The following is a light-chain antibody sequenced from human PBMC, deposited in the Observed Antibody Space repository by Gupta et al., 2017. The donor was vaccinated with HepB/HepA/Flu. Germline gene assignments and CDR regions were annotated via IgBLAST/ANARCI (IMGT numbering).Light chain of an antibody. CDR3: MQGTFWWT. Sequence: EVVMTHSPLSLPVTLGQSASISCKSSQSLVHTDGYIYLNWFHQRPGQSPRRLIYKVSNRDSGVPDRFSGSGSGTDFTLKISRVEAEDVGVYYCMQGTFWWTFGQGTKVEI. V-gene: IGKV2-30*02. J-gene: IGKJ1*01. CDR2: KVS. CDR1: QSLVHTDGYIY.